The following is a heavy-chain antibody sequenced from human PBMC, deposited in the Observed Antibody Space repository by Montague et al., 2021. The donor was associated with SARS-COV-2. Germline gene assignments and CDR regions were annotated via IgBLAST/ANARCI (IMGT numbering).Heavy chain of an antibody. D-gene: IGHD1-26*01. J-gene: IGHJ3*02. V-gene: IGHV2-70*01. CDR2: SDWDDEK. CDR1: GFSRSTSGMC. Sequence: PALVKPTQTLTLTCTFSGFSRSTSGMCVSWIRQPPGKALEWLALSDWDDEKYYSTSLKTRLTISKDTSKNQVVLTMTNMDPVDTATYYCARIWGATRGDAFDIWGQGTMVTVSS. CDR3: ARIWGATRGDAFDI.